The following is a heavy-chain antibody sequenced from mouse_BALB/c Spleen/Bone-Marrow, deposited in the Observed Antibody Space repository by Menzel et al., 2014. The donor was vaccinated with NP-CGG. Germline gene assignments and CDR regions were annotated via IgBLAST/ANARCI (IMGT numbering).Heavy chain of an antibody. CDR1: GYNFTSYW. CDR3: ARFSQLGLLAY. V-gene: IGHV1-55*01. Sequence: QVQLKQSGAELVKPGTSVKPSCKASGYNFTSYWINWVKLRPGQGLEWIGDIYPGSGSTNYNEKFKSKATLTVDTSSSTAYMQLSSLASEDSALYYCARFSQLGLLAYWGQGTLVTVSA. CDR2: IYPGSGST. J-gene: IGHJ3*01. D-gene: IGHD3-1*01.